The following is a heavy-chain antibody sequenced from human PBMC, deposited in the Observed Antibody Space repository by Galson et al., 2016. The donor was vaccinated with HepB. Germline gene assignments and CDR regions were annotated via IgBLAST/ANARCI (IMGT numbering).Heavy chain of an antibody. J-gene: IGHJ6*02. D-gene: IGHD2-2*02. Sequence: SCAASGFTVSYNYMSWVRQAPGKGLECVSVIYAGGNTYYADSVKGRFTISRDNSKNTVYLQMNSLRAEDTAVYYCTRHLVPVVIRTYGLDVWGQGTTVTVSS. CDR1: GFTVSYNY. CDR3: TRHLVPVVIRTYGLDV. V-gene: IGHV3-66*04. CDR2: IYAGGNT.